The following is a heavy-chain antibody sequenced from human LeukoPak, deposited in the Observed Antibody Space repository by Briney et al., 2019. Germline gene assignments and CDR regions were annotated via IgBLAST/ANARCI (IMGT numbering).Heavy chain of an antibody. J-gene: IGHJ4*02. CDR1: GFPFSSYW. D-gene: IGHD5-24*01. Sequence: GSLRLSCVASGFPFSSYWMTWVRQAPGKGLEWVANIKQDGSKKSYVDSVKGRFTISKDNAKNSLYLQMNSLRAEDTAIYYCTRVGYIDEGIDYWGQGTLVTVSS. V-gene: IGHV3-7*04. CDR2: IKQDGSKK. CDR3: TRVGYIDEGIDY.